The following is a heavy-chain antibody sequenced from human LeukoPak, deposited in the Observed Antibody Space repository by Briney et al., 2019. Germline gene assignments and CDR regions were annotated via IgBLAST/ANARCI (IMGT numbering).Heavy chain of an antibody. J-gene: IGHJ4*02. D-gene: IGHD4/OR15-4a*01. CDR2: IYYSGST. V-gene: IGHV4-31*03. CDR3: AREYGGGVDY. Sequence: SETLSLTCTVSGGSISSGGYYWSWIRQHPGKGLEWIGYIYYSGSTYYNPSLKSRVTISVDTSKNQFSLKLSSVTAADTAVYYCAREYGGGVDYWGQGTLVTVSS. CDR1: GGSISSGGYY.